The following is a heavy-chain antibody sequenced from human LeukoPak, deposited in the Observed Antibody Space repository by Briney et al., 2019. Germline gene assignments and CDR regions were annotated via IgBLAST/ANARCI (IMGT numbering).Heavy chain of an antibody. CDR2: ISSNSSTI. D-gene: IGHD1-26*01. J-gene: IGHJ3*02. CDR3: EKDRSGSYFDAFDI. V-gene: IGHV3-9*01. Sequence: GGPLRLSCAASGFTFDDYAIHWVRPAPGKGLEWVSGISSNSSTIGYADSVKGRFTISRDNAKNSLYLQMNSLRAEDTALYYCEKDRSGSYFDAFDIWGQGTMVTVSS. CDR1: GFTFDDYA.